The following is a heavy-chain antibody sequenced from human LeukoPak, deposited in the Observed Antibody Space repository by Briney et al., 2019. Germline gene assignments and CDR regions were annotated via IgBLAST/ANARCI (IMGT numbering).Heavy chain of an antibody. D-gene: IGHD5-18*01. V-gene: IGHV4-38-2*02. J-gene: IGHJ4*02. CDR2: IYQTGST. CDR3: ARSRGYSVTADY. CDR1: GHSISTGYY. Sequence: SETLSLTCTVSGHSISTGYYWGWIRQPPGKGLQWIGNIYQTGSTYYNPSLKSRVTISVDTSKNQFSLKLSSVTAADTAVYYCARSRGYSVTADYWGQGTLVTVSS.